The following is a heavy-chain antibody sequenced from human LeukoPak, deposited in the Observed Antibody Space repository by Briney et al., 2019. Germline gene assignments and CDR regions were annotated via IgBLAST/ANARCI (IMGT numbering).Heavy chain of an antibody. D-gene: IGHD6-13*01. CDR2: INPSGGGT. J-gene: IGHJ4*02. CDR3: ARDREVRYSSSWLIL. Sequence: ASVKVSCKASGYTFTSYYMHWVRQVPGQGLEWMGIINPSGGGTSYAQKFQGRVTMTRDTSTRTVYMELSSLRSEDTAVYYCARDREVRYSSSWLILWGQGTLVTVSS. CDR1: GYTFTSYY. V-gene: IGHV1-46*01.